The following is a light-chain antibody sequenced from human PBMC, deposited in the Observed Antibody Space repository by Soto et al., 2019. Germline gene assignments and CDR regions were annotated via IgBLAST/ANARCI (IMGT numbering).Light chain of an antibody. J-gene: IGKJ4*01. CDR1: QSVFGY. Sequence: EVVLTQSPATLSLSPGDRATVSCRASQSVFGYLAWYQHKPGQAPRLLIYDAYKRATGVPARFSGSGSETDFTLIISSLEPEDFAVYYCQQRSDSPPLTFGGGTKVEIK. V-gene: IGKV3-11*01. CDR3: QQRSDSPPLT. CDR2: DAY.